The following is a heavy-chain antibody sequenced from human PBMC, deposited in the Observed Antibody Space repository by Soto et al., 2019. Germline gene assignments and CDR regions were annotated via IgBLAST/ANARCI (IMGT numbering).Heavy chain of an antibody. Sequence: ASVKVSCKASGGTFSSYAISWVRQAPGQGLEWMGGIIPIFGTANYAQKFQGRVTITADESTSTAYMELSSLRSEDTAVYYCARNRDRFGDYYYYYGMDVWGQGTTVTVS. V-gene: IGHV1-69*13. CDR3: ARNRDRFGDYYYYYGMDV. CDR1: GGTFSSYA. J-gene: IGHJ6*02. CDR2: IIPIFGTA. D-gene: IGHD3-16*01.